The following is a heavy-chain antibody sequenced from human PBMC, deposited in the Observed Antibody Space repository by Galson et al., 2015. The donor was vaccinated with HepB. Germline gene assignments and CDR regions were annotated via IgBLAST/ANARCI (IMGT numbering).Heavy chain of an antibody. CDR1: GFTFSSYA. CDR2: ISGSGGST. J-gene: IGHJ3*02. Sequence: SLRLSCAASGFTFSSYAMSWVRQAPGKGLEWVSAISGSGGSTYYADSVKGRFTISRDNSKNTLYLQMNSLRAEDTAVYYCAKLLPSHSGYDEGGAFDIWGQGTMVTVSS. CDR3: AKLLPSHSGYDEGGAFDI. V-gene: IGHV3-23*01. D-gene: IGHD5-12*01.